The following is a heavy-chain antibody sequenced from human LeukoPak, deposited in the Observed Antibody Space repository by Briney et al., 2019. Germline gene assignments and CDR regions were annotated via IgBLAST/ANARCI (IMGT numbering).Heavy chain of an antibody. J-gene: IGHJ4*02. D-gene: IGHD6-6*01. CDR2: IKQDGSEK. Sequence: PGRSLRLSCAASGFTFSSYWMSWVRQAPGKGLEWVASIKQDGSEKYYVDSVKGRFTISRDNAKNSLYLQMNSLRAEDTAVYYCARSAARPPSVGKYWGQGTLVTVSS. CDR1: GFTFSSYW. CDR3: ARSAARPPSVGKY. V-gene: IGHV3-7*01.